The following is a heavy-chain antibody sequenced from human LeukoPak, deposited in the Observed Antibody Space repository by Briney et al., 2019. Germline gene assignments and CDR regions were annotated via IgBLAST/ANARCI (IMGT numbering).Heavy chain of an antibody. D-gene: IGHD3-3*01. CDR3: ARGRIYDFWSGYQIYFDY. CDR2: INHSGST. Sequence: PSETLSLTCAVYGGSFSGYYWSWIRQPPGKGLEWIGEINHSGSTNYNPSLKSRVTISVDTSKNQFSLKLSSVTAADTAVYYCARGRIYDFWSGYQIYFDYWGQGTLVTVSS. J-gene: IGHJ4*02. CDR1: GGSFSGYY. V-gene: IGHV4-34*01.